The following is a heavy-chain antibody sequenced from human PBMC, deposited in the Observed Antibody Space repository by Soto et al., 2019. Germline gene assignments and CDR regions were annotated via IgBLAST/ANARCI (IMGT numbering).Heavy chain of an antibody. V-gene: IGHV1-18*04. CDR3: ARVLGRRITIFGVVIDAFDI. CDR1: GYTFTGYY. Sequence: ASVKVSCKASGYTFTGYYMHWVRQAPGQGLEWMGWISAYNGNTNYAQKLQGRVTMTTDTSTSTAYMELRSLRSDDTAVYYCARVLGRRITIFGVVIDAFDIWGQGTMVTVSS. CDR2: ISAYNGNT. J-gene: IGHJ3*02. D-gene: IGHD3-3*01.